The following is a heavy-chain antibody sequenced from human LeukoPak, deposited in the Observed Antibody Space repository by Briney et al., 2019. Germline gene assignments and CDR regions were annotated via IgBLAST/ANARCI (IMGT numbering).Heavy chain of an antibody. CDR3: ARDRSPVMGEGLDV. V-gene: IGHV6-1*01. CDR1: GDSVASNGAA. CDR2: TYYRSKWYN. Sequence: SQTLSLTCAISGDSVASNGAAWNWIRQSPSRNLEWLGRTYYRSKWYNDCAVSVRSRITINPDTSKNQFSLQLNSVTPEDTAVYYCARDRSPVMGEGLDVWGKGTTVIVSS. J-gene: IGHJ6*04. D-gene: IGHD2-21*01.